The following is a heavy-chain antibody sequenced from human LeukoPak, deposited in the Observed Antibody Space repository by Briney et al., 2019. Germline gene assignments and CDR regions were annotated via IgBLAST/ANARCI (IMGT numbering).Heavy chain of an antibody. V-gene: IGHV3-48*03. D-gene: IGHD2-8*01. J-gene: IGHJ5*02. CDR1: GFTISSYE. CDR2: ISHSGTTM. Sequence: GGSLRLSCTASGFTISSYEMSWVRQAPGKGPEWLSYISHSGTTMTYADSVKGRFTVSRDNAKNSLYLQMNSPRVEDTAVYYCARDSRLIGDWFDPWGQGTLVTVSS. CDR3: ARDSRLIGDWFDP.